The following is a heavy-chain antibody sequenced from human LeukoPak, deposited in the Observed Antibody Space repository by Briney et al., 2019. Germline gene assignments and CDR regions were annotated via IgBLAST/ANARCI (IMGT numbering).Heavy chain of an antibody. V-gene: IGHV4-39*07. CDR3: ARVGSGLDY. CDR2: INHSGST. Sequence: PSETLSLTCIVSGGSISSGSYCWGWIRQPPGKGLEWIGEINHSGSTNYNPSLKSRVTISVDTSKNQFSLKLSSVTAADTAVYYCARVGSGLDYWGQGTLVTVSS. D-gene: IGHD3-10*01. CDR1: GGSISSGSYC. J-gene: IGHJ4*02.